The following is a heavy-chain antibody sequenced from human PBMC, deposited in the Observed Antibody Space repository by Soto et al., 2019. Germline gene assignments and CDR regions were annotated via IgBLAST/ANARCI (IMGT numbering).Heavy chain of an antibody. D-gene: IGHD4-4*01. CDR2: ISSGGGTI. V-gene: IGHV3-11*01. J-gene: IGHJ4*02. Sequence: QVQLVESGGGLVKPGGSLRLSCAASGFIFSDYYMSWIRQTPGKGLEWIAYISSGGGTIHYADSVKGRFAISRDNAKNVRYLQMNSLRVEDTAVYYCAKDPDATGFYIDSWGQGTQVSVSS. CDR1: GFIFSDYY. CDR3: AKDPDATGFYIDS.